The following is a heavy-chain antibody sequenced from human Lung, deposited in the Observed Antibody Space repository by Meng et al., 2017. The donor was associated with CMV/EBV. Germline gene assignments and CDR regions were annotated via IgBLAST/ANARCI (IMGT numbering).Heavy chain of an antibody. Sequence: GSLRLXCAVYGGSFSGYYWSWIRQPPGKGLEWIGEINPSGSTNYNPSLKSRVTISLDTSKNQFSLRLSSVTAADTALYYCARGILPQRGSTVPTPDYWGQGTLVTVSS. D-gene: IGHD4-11*01. CDR2: INPSGST. CDR3: ARGILPQRGSTVPTPDY. J-gene: IGHJ4*02. CDR1: GGSFSGYY. V-gene: IGHV4-34*01.